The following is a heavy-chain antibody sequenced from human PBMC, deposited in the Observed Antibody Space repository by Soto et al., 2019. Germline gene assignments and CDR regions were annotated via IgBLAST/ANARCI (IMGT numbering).Heavy chain of an antibody. CDR1: GGSISSGDYY. J-gene: IGHJ4*02. Sequence: QVQLQESGPGLVKPSQTLSLTCTVSGGSISSGDYYWSWIRQPPGKGLEWIGYIYYSGSTYYNPSLKSRVTRSVDTSKNQFSLKLSSVTAADTAVYYCARLDPQGYSYAGMVGGYFDYWGQGTLVTVSS. V-gene: IGHV4-30-4*01. CDR2: IYYSGST. CDR3: ARLDPQGYSYAGMVGGYFDY. D-gene: IGHD5-18*01.